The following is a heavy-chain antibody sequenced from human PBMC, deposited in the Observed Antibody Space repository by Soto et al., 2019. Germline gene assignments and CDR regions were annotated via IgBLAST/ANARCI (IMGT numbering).Heavy chain of an antibody. CDR2: INPSGGST. D-gene: IGHD6-6*01. V-gene: IGHV1-46*01. J-gene: IGHJ6*02. CDR1: GYSFTNYY. Sequence: QVQLVQSGAEVKKPGASVKVSCKASGYSFTNYYIHWVRQAPGQGLEWMCIINPSGGSTSYAQKSQGRVTMTRDTSTSTGYMELSSLRSEDTAVYYCARVGYSSSSGSSGMDVWGQGTTVTVSS. CDR3: ARVGYSSSSGSSGMDV.